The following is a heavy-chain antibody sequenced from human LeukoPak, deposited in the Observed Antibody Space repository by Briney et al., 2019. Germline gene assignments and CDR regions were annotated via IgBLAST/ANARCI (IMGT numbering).Heavy chain of an antibody. J-gene: IGHJ4*02. D-gene: IGHD3-10*01. Sequence: WGALSLPCPFLGGPLSGYSWGWFRQPPGKGLEWIGSIYYSGSTYYNPSLKSRVTISVDTSKNQFSLKLNSVTATDTAVYYCARHYGPWGQGTLVTVSS. CDR3: ARHYGP. CDR1: GGPLSGYS. V-gene: IGHV4-39*01. CDR2: IYYSGST.